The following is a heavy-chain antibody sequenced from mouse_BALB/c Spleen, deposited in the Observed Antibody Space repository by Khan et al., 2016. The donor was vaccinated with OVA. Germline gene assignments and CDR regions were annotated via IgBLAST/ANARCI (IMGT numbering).Heavy chain of an antibody. D-gene: IGHD4-1*01. CDR1: GYTFTDYV. V-gene: IGHV1-77*01. CDR2: IYPGSDST. J-gene: IGHJ3*01. Sequence: VQLQESGPELVKPGASVKMSCKASGYTFTDYVMNWVKQRNGQGLEWIGQIYPGSDSTYYNEKFKGKATLTADSSSSTAYMQLSNLTSEDSAVYFCARAGWDVFAYWGQGTLVTVSA. CDR3: ARAGWDVFAY.